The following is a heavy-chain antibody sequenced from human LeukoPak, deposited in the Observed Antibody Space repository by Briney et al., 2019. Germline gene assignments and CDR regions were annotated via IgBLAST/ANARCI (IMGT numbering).Heavy chain of an antibody. CDR1: GFTFSSYG. J-gene: IGHJ6*02. D-gene: IGHD2-15*01. V-gene: IGHV3-30*18. CDR2: ISYDGSNK. CDR3: AKEDPPAPDIVVVVAAYYYYGMDV. Sequence: GGSLRLSCAASGFTFSSYGMHWVRQAPGKGLEWVAVISYDGSNKYYADSVKGRFTISRDNSKNTLYLQMNSLRAEDTAVYYCAKEDPPAPDIVVVVAAYYYYGMDVWGQGTTVTVSS.